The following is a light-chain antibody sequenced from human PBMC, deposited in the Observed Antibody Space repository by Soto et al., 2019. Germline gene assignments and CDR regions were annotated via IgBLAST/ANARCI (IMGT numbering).Light chain of an antibody. CDR3: QQYGSSPFT. Sequence: EIVLTQSPGTLSLSPGERATLSCRASQSVSSSYLAWYQQKPGQAPRLLIYGASSRATGIPDRFSGSGSGTDFTLTISRLEPEDFEVYYCQQYGSSPFTFGGGTKVESK. J-gene: IGKJ4*01. V-gene: IGKV3-20*01. CDR2: GAS. CDR1: QSVSSSY.